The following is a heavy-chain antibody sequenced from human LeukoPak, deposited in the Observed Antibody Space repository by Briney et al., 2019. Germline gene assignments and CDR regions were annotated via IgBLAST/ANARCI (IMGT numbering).Heavy chain of an antibody. CDR1: GYTFTSYD. V-gene: IGHV1-8*03. Sequence: ASVKVSCKASGYTFTSYDTNWVRQATGQGLEWMGWMNPNSGNTGYAQKFQGRVTITRNTSISTAYMELSSLRSEDTAVYYCARGGASSIAGNEGFDYWGQGTLVTVSS. CDR2: MNPNSGNT. CDR3: ARGGASSIAGNEGFDY. D-gene: IGHD6-6*01. J-gene: IGHJ4*02.